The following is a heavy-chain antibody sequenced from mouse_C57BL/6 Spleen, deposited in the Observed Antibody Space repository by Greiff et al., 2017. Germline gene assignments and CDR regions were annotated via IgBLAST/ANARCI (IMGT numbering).Heavy chain of an antibody. J-gene: IGHJ4*01. CDR3: VTHDQITAVVGNYAMDY. V-gene: IGHV10-1*01. CDR1: GFSFNTYA. D-gene: IGHD1-1*01. Sequence: EVKVEESGGGLVQPKGSLKLSCAASGFSFNTYAMNWVRQAPGKGLEWVARIRSKSNNYATYYADSVKDKFTIFRDDSESMLDLQMNNLKTEDTAMYYGVTHDQITAVVGNYAMDYWGQGTSVTVSS. CDR2: IRSKSNNYAT.